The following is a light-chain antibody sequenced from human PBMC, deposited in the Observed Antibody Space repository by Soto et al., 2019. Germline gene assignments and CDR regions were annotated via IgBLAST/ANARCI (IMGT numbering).Light chain of an antibody. V-gene: IGLV1-47*02. CDR3: GSWDRSLRGWV. J-gene: IGLJ3*02. CDR2: SNN. CDR1: SSNIGSNY. Sequence: QSVLTQPPSASGTPGQRVTISCSGSSSNIGSNYVYWYQQLPGTAPKLLIFSNNQRPSGVPDRFSGSKSATPATLDITGLQTGDEADYYCGSWDRSLRGWVFGGGTKLTVL.